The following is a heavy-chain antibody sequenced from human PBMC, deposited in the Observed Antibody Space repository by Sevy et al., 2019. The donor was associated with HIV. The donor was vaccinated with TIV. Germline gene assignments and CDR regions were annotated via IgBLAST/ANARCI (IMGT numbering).Heavy chain of an antibody. D-gene: IGHD4-17*01. V-gene: IGHV3-48*02. J-gene: IGHJ4*02. CDR2: ISSSSSTI. CDR3: ARCGDGDYLDY. Sequence: GGSLRLSCAASGFTFSSYSMNWVRQAPGKGLEWVSYISSSSSTIYYADSVKGRFTISRENAKNSLYLQMNSLSDEDTAVYYGARCGDGDYLDYWGQGTLVTVSS. CDR1: GFTFSSYS.